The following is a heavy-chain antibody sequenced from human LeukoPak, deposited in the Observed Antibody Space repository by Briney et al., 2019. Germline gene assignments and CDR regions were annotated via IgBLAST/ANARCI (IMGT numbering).Heavy chain of an antibody. CDR3: ARTAIPAAMDWFDS. J-gene: IGHJ5*01. CDR2: LYPGDSDT. Sequence: GESLKISCKGSGCSFTTYWIAWVRQMPGKGLEWMGILYPGDSDTRYSPSFQGQVTISADNSISIAYLQWSSLKASDTAIYYCARTAIPAAMDWFDSWGQGTLVTVSS. CDR1: GCSFTTYW. V-gene: IGHV5-51*01. D-gene: IGHD2-2*01.